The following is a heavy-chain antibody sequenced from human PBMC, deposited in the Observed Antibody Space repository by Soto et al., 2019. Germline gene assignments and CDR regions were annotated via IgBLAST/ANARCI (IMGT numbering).Heavy chain of an antibody. CDR3: AKAVYDFWSGPSHYYYYYGMDV. V-gene: IGHV3-23*01. Sequence: GGSLRLSCAASGFTFSSYAMSWVRQAPGKGLEWVSAISGSGGSTYYADSVKGRFTISRDNSKNTLYLQMNSLRAEDTAVYYCAKAVYDFWSGPSHYYYYYGMDVWGQGTKVTVSS. CDR2: ISGSGGST. J-gene: IGHJ6*02. CDR1: GFTFSSYA. D-gene: IGHD3-3*01.